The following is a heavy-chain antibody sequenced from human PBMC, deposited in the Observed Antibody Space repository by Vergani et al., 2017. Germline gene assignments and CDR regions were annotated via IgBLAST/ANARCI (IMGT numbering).Heavy chain of an antibody. CDR2: IYYSGST. CDR3: ARENNGRVDY. V-gene: IGHV4-31*11. Sequence: QLQLQESGSGLVKPSQTLSLTCAVSGGSISSGGYYWSWIRQHPGKGLEWIGYIYYSGSTYYNPSLKSRVTISVDTSKNQFSLKLSSVTAADTAVYYCARENNGRVDYWGQGTLVTVSS. D-gene: IGHD1/OR15-1a*01. CDR1: GGSISSGGYY. J-gene: IGHJ4*02.